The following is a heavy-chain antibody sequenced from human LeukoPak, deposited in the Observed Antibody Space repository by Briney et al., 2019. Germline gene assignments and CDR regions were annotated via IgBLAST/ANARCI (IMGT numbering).Heavy chain of an antibody. CDR1: GYTFTGYY. CDR2: ITPILGIA. D-gene: IGHD3-22*01. J-gene: IGHJ3*02. Sequence: ASVKVSCKASGYTFTGYYMHWVRQAPGQGLEWMGRITPILGIANYAQKFQGRVTITADKSTSTAYMGLSSLRSEDTAVYYCARDTPSITMIVVGWSGGNANAFDIWGQGTMVTVSS. CDR3: ARDTPSITMIVVGWSGGNANAFDI. V-gene: IGHV1-69*04.